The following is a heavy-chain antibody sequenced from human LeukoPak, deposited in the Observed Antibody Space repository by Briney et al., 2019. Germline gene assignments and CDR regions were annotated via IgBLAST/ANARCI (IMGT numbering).Heavy chain of an antibody. CDR1: GFTFSTYT. CDR2: ISSSGSTI. CDR3: ASRAYSSSWPRIF. Sequence: GGSLRLSCAASGFTFSTYTMNWVRQAPGRGLEWVSYISSSGSTIYYADSVKGRFTISRDNAKNSLYLQMNSLRAEDTAVYYCASRAYSSSWPRIFWGQGTLVTVSS. J-gene: IGHJ4*02. V-gene: IGHV3-48*04. D-gene: IGHD6-13*01.